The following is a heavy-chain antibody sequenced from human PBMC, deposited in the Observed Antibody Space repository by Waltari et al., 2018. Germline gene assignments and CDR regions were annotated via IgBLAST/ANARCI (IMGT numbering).Heavy chain of an antibody. CDR1: GGSFSGYY. CDR3: ARCRFLQRKYSSQYYYYYMDV. CDR2: INHSGST. D-gene: IGHD6-13*01. J-gene: IGHJ6*03. Sequence: QVQLQQWGAGLLKPSETLSLTCAVYGGSFSGYYWSWIRQPPGKGLEWIGEINHSGSTNYNPSLKSRVTISVDTSKHQFSLTLSSVTAADTAVYYCARCRFLQRKYSSQYYYYYMDVWGKVTTVTVSS. V-gene: IGHV4-34*01.